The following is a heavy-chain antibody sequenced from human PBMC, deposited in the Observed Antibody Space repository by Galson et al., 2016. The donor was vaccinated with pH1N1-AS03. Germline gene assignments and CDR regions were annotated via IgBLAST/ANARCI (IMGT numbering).Heavy chain of an antibody. Sequence: QSGAEVKKPGESLEISCKGSGHIFANYWIGWVRQTPGKDLEWMGLIYPGDSDTRYSPSFQGQVTIAADKSLSTAYLQWSSLKASDTAMYYCASSLIAAHTHYDHAIDVWGQGTTVTVSS. D-gene: IGHD6-6*01. CDR2: IYPGDSDT. J-gene: IGHJ6*02. CDR1: GHIFANYW. CDR3: ASSLIAAHTHYDHAIDV. V-gene: IGHV5-51*01.